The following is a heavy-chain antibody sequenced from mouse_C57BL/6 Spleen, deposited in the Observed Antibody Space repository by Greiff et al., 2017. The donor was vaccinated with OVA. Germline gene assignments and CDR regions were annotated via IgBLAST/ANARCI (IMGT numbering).Heavy chain of an antibody. V-gene: IGHV1-82*01. J-gene: IGHJ4*01. D-gene: IGHD1-1*01. CDR3: ASYVYAMDY. CDR1: GYAFSSSW. CDR2: IYPGDGDT. Sequence: VQLQQSGPELVKPGASVKISCKASGYAFSSSWMNWVKQRPGKGLEWIGRIYPGDGDTNYNGKFKGKATLTADKSSSTAYMQLISLTSEDSAVYSCASYVYAMDYWGQGTSVTVSS.